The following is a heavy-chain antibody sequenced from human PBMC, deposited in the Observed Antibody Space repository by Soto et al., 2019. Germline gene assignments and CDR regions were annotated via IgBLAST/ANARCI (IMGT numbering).Heavy chain of an antibody. V-gene: IGHV1-69*13. J-gene: IGHJ6*02. CDR2: IIPIFGTA. D-gene: IGHD3-3*01. CDR1: GGTFSSYA. Sequence: SVKVSCKASGGTFSSYAISWVRQAPGQGLEWMGGIIPIFGTANYAQKFQGRVTITADESTSTANMELSSLRSEDTAVYYCASSSYYDFWRRAAHYHYGMEVWGQGTRVTAP. CDR3: ASSSYYDFWRRAAHYHYGMEV.